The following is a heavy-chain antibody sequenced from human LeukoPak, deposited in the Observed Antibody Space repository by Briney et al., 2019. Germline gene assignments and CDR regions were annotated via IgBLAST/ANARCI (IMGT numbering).Heavy chain of an antibody. CDR3: VSQEVVPH. D-gene: IGHD2-15*01. V-gene: IGHV3-7*01. J-gene: IGHJ4*02. Sequence: GGSLRLSCAASGFSFTNYWMSWVRQAPGKGLEWVANVKEDGTTKQYVDSVKGRFTISGDNAKNSLYLQMDSLRAEDTAVYYCVSQEVVPHWGQGTLVSVSS. CDR2: VKEDGTTK. CDR1: GFSFTNYW.